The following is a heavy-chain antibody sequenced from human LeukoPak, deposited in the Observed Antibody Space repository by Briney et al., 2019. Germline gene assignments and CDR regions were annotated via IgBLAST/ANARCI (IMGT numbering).Heavy chain of an antibody. CDR1: GGSISSYY. D-gene: IGHD4-23*01. CDR2: IYYSGST. CDR3: ACSYGGNPQYYYYGMDV. J-gene: IGHJ6*02. V-gene: IGHV4-59*01. Sequence: SETLSLTCTVSGGSISSYYWSWIRQPPGKGLEWIGYIYYSGSTNYNPSLKSRVTISVDTSKNQFSLKLSSVTAADTAVYYCACSYGGNPQYYYYGMDVWGQGTTVTVSS.